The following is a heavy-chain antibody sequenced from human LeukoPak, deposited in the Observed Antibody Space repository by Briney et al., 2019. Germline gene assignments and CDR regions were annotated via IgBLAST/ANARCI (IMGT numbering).Heavy chain of an antibody. V-gene: IGHV3-53*01. CDR2: IYSGGST. J-gene: IGHJ4*02. CDR3: ARGMRDRGLTWAY. D-gene: IGHD3-10*01. Sequence: GGSLRLSCAASGFTVSSNYMSWVRQAPGKGLEWVSVIYSGGSTYYADSVKGRFTISRDNSKNTLYLQMNSLRAEDTAVYYCARGMRDRGLTWAYWGQGTLVTVSS. CDR1: GFTVSSNY.